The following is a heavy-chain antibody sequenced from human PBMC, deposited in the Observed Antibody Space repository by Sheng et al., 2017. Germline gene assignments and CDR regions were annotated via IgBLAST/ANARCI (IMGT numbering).Heavy chain of an antibody. CDR3: ARDLLVRGVSPPDAFDI. Sequence: QVQLVQSGAEVKKPGSSVKVSCKASGGTFSSYAISWVRQAPGQGLEWMGGIIPIFGTANYAQKFQGRVTITADESTSTAYMELSSLRSEDTAVYYCARDLLVRGVSPPDAFDIWGQGTMVTVSS. CDR2: IIPIFGTA. D-gene: IGHD3-10*01. V-gene: IGHV1-69*01. J-gene: IGHJ3*02. CDR1: GGTFSSYA.